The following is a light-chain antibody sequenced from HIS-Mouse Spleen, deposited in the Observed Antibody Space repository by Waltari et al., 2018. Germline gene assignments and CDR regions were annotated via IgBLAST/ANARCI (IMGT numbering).Light chain of an antibody. Sequence: SYELTQPPSVSVSPGQTARITCSGDALPKKSAYWYQQKSGQAPVLVIYEDSKPPSGIPERFSGSSSGTMATLTISGAQVEDEADYYCYSTDSSGNHRVFGGGTKLTVL. CDR2: EDS. CDR1: ALPKKS. V-gene: IGLV3-10*01. CDR3: YSTDSSGNHRV. J-gene: IGLJ2*01.